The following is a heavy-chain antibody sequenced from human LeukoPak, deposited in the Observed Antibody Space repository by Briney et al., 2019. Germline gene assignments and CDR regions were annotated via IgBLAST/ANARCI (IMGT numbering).Heavy chain of an antibody. V-gene: IGHV3-23*01. CDR1: GFTFSSYA. CDR2: ISASGDSG. J-gene: IGHJ4*02. Sequence: PGGSLRLSCAASGFTFSSYAMSWVRQAPGKGLEWVARISASGDSGTYADSVNGQFTISRDNSKGALYLQMNSLRAEDTALYFCAKAFFSHDHGEVFDYWGPGALVTVSS. D-gene: IGHD4-17*01. CDR3: AKAFFSHDHGEVFDY.